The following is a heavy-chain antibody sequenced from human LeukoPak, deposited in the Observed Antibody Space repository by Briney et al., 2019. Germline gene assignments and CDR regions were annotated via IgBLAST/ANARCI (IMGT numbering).Heavy chain of an antibody. CDR2: INHSGST. D-gene: IGHD3-10*01. V-gene: IGHV4-34*01. CDR3: ARRYYYNLGSFPFDF. J-gene: IGHJ4*02. CDR1: GGSFSGYY. Sequence: SETLSLTCAVYGGSFSGYYWSWIRQPPGKGLEWIGEINHSGSTNYNPSLKSRVTISVDTSKNQFSLKLSSVTAADTAVYYCARRYYYNLGSFPFDFWGQGTLVTASS.